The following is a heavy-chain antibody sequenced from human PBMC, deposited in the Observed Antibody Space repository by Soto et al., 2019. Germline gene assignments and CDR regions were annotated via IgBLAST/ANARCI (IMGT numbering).Heavy chain of an antibody. J-gene: IGHJ4*02. CDR1: GFTFSSYS. CDR3: ARRDGYNFYY. Sequence: EVQLVESGGGLVKPGGSPRLSCAASGFTFSSYSMNWVRQAPGKGLEWVSSISSSSKYIYYADSVKGRFTISRDNAKNSLYLQMNSLRAEDTAVYYCARRDGYNFYYWGQGTLVTVSS. V-gene: IGHV3-21*01. CDR2: ISSSSKYI. D-gene: IGHD5-12*01.